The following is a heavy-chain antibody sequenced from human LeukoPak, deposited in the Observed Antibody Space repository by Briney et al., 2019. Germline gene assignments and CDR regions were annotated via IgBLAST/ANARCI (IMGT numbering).Heavy chain of an antibody. CDR3: ARHGRSYCSSTSCSSYYYYGMDV. V-gene: IGHV4-39*01. CDR1: GGSISSSSYY. J-gene: IGHJ6*02. Sequence: SETLSLTCTVSGGSISSSSYYWGWIRQPPGKELEWIGSIYYSGSTYYNPSLKSRVTISVDTSKNQFSLKLSSVTAADTAVYYCARHGRSYCSSTSCSSYYYYGMDVWGQGTTVTVSS. CDR2: IYYSGST. D-gene: IGHD2-2*01.